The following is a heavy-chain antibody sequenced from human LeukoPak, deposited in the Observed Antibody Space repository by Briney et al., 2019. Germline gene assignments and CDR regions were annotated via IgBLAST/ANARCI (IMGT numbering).Heavy chain of an antibody. Sequence: ASVKVSCKASGYTFTSYGISWVRQAPGQGLEWMGWISAYNGNTNYAQKLQGRVTMTTDTSTSTAYMELRSLRSDDTAVYYCARDFYYYDSSGCYCDYWGQGTLVTVSS. D-gene: IGHD3-22*01. V-gene: IGHV1-18*01. CDR1: GYTFTSYG. CDR3: ARDFYYYDSSGCYCDY. CDR2: ISAYNGNT. J-gene: IGHJ4*02.